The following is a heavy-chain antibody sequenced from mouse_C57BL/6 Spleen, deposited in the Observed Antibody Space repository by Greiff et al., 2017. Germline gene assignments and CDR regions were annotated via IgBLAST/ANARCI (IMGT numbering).Heavy chain of an antibody. Sequence: QVQLKQSGAELVRPGTSVKMSCKASGYTFTNYWIGWAKQRPGHGLEWIGDIYPGGGYTNYNEKFKGKATLTADKSSSTAYMQFSSLTSEDSAIYYCAREGYSSGYVHWFDYCGQGTTRTVSS. D-gene: IGHD3-2*02. J-gene: IGHJ2*01. V-gene: IGHV1-63*01. CDR1: GYTFTNYW. CDR3: AREGYSSGYVHWFDY. CDR2: IYPGGGYT.